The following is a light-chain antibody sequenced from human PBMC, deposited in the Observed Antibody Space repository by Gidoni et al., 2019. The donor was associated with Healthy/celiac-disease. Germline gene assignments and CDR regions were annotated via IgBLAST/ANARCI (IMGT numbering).Light chain of an antibody. Sequence: AIRMTQSPSSFSASTGDRVTIPCRASQGISSYLAWYQQKPGKAPKLLIYAAYTLQSGVPSRFSGSGSGTDFTITISCLQSEDFATYYCQQYYSYPRTFGQGTKMEIK. CDR3: QQYYSYPRT. V-gene: IGKV1-8*01. J-gene: IGKJ1*01. CDR2: AAY. CDR1: QGISSY.